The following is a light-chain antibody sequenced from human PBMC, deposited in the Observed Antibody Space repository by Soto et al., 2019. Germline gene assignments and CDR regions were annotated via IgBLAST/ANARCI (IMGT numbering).Light chain of an antibody. Sequence: ENVLTQSPGTLSLSPGERVTLSCRASQSVSSYSLAWYQQKPGQAPRLVMYGTSNRATGIPDRFSGSGSGTDFTLTISRLEPEDFAVYYCQQYDSSPRTFGQGTKVDIK. CDR1: QSVSSYS. CDR3: QQYDSSPRT. V-gene: IGKV3-20*01. CDR2: GTS. J-gene: IGKJ1*01.